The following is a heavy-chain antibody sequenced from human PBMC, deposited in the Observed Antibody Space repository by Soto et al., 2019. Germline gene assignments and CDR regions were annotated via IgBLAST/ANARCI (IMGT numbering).Heavy chain of an antibody. CDR2: IKKDGSEK. V-gene: IGHV3-7*01. CDR3: ARGDREFFYTGGRYYYFYYMDV. D-gene: IGHD3-10*01. CDR1: GFTFSTFW. Sequence: EVQLVESGGGLVQPGGSLRLSCAASGFTFSTFWMSWVRQAPGKGLEWVDNIKKDGSEKYYVDSVKGRFTISRDNAENSLYLQMNSLGGEDTAVYYCARGDREFFYTGGRYYYFYYMDVWGKGTTVAVSS. J-gene: IGHJ6*03.